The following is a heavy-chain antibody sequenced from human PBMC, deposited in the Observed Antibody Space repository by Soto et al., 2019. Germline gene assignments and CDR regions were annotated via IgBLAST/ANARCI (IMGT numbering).Heavy chain of an antibody. CDR1: GGSVSSGSYD. Sequence: SETLSLTCTVSGGSVSSGSYDWSWIRQPPGKGLEWIGYIYYSGSTNYNPSLKSRVTISVDTSKNQFSLKLSSVTAADTAVYYCARQRWLQSNFDYWGQGTLVTVSS. D-gene: IGHD5-12*01. J-gene: IGHJ4*02. CDR3: ARQRWLQSNFDY. CDR2: IYYSGST. V-gene: IGHV4-61*01.